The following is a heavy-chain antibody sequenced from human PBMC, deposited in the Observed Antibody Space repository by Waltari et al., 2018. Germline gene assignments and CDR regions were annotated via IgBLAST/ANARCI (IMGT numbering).Heavy chain of an antibody. Sequence: EVQLVESGGGLIQPGGSLRLSCAASGVSVDNIHMSWVRQAPGKGLGGVSVLYSGGYLEYADSVKGRFTISRDTSTNTLYLRMNSLRADDTAVYFCARDLGWMDVWGQGTTVTVSS. D-gene: IGHD6-19*01. CDR3: ARDLGWMDV. V-gene: IGHV3-53*01. CDR1: GVSVDNIH. J-gene: IGHJ6*02. CDR2: LYSGGYL.